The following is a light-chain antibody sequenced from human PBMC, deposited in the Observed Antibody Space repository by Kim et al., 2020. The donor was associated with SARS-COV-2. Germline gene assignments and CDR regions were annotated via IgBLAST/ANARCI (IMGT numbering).Light chain of an antibody. Sequence: ASVGDRVTITWRASQGISNFLAWYQQKPGKVPKPLIYDASTLLSGVPSRFSGSGSGTDFTLTISSLQAEDVATYYCQKYNSAPRTFGQGTKVEIK. V-gene: IGKV1-27*01. CDR3: QKYNSAPRT. CDR1: QGISNF. J-gene: IGKJ1*01. CDR2: DAS.